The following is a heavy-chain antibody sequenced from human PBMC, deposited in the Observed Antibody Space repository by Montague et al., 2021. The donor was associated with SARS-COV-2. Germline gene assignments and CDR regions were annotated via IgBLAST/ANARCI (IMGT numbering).Heavy chain of an antibody. CDR1: DGSVISTYPH. Sequence: SKTLSLTCTVSDGSVISTYPHWHWIRQSPGRGLEWIGGYLFHIDTADYHASLRSRVTISVDTSKNQFSLKLTSVTAADTAVYYCTRGIDSYKTGYWGQGIQVTVSS. CDR2: LFHIDTA. V-gene: IGHV4-61*01. J-gene: IGHJ4*02. D-gene: IGHD6-13*01. CDR3: TRGIDSYKTGY.